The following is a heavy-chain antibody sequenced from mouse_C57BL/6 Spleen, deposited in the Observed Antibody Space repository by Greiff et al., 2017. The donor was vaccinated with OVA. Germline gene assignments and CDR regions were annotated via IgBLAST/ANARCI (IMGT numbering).Heavy chain of an antibody. J-gene: IGHJ4*01. D-gene: IGHD1-1*01. CDR3: ARHGIDHYGSPYAMDY. V-gene: IGHV1-76*01. CDR1: GYTFTDYY. CDR2: IYPGSGNT. Sequence: QVQLKQSGAELVRPGASVKLSCKASGYTFTDYYINWVKQRPGQGLEWIARIYPGSGNTYYNEKFKGKATLTAEKSSSTAYMQLSSLTSEDSAVYFCARHGIDHYGSPYAMDYWGQGTSVTVSS.